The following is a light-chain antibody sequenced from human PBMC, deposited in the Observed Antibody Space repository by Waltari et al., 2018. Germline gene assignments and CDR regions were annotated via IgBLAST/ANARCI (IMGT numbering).Light chain of an antibody. CDR3: QKYNSEPLT. V-gene: IGKV1-27*01. J-gene: IGKJ3*01. Sequence: DIQMTQSPSSLSASVGDRVTITCRASQDISNYLAWYQQKPGKVPKLLIYGTSTSQTGVPSRFSGSGSGTDYTLTISSLQPEDVATYYCQKYNSEPLTFGPGTRVDIK. CDR2: GTS. CDR1: QDISNY.